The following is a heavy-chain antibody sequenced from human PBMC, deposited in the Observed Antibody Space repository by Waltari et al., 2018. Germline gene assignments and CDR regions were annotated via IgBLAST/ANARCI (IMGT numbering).Heavy chain of an antibody. CDR2: SNAGNGNT. J-gene: IGHJ4*02. D-gene: IGHD2-15*01. Sequence: QVQLVQSGAEVKKPGASVKVSCKASGYTFTSYAMHLVRQAPGQRLEWMGWSNAGNGNTKYSQKFQGRVTITRDTSASTAYMELSSLRSEDTAVYYCAREPSVVVFDYWGQGTLVTVSS. CDR3: AREPSVVVFDY. CDR1: GYTFTSYA. V-gene: IGHV1-3*01.